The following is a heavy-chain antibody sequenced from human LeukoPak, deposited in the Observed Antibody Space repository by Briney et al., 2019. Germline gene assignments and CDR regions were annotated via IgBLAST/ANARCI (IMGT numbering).Heavy chain of an antibody. CDR1: GFTFSTYA. V-gene: IGHV3-23*01. CDR2: ISGSGGST. CDR3: ARDLDTGIVVVVAAIYYYGMDV. J-gene: IGHJ6*02. D-gene: IGHD2-15*01. Sequence: TGGSLRLSCAASGFTFSTYAMIWVRQAPGKGLEWVSAISGSGGSTYYADSVKGRFTISRDNSKNTLYLQMNSLRAEDTAVYYCARDLDTGIVVVVAAIYYYGMDVWGQGTTVTVSS.